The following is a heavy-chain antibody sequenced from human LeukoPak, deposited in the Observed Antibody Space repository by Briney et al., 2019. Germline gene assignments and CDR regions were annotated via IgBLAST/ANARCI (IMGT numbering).Heavy chain of an antibody. CDR1: GGSISSSSYY. D-gene: IGHD3-9*01. Sequence: SETLSLTCTVSGGSISSSSYYWGWIRQPPGKGLEWIGSIYYSGSTYYNPSLKSRVTISVDTSKNQFSLKLSSVTAADTAVYYCARAGDYDILTGLNWFDPWAREPWTPSPQ. CDR2: IYYSGST. J-gene: IGHJ5*02. CDR3: ARAGDYDILTGLNWFDP. V-gene: IGHV4-39*07.